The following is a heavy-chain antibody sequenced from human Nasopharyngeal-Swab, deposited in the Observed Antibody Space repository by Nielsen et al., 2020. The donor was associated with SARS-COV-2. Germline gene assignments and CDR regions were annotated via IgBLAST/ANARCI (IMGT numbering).Heavy chain of an antibody. Sequence: WIRESPGKGLEWIGYIYYSGSTNYNPSLKSRVTISVDTSKNQFSLKLSSVTAADTAVYYCARLRNYDSSGYSTYYFDYWGQGTLVTVSS. CDR3: ARLRNYDSSGYSTYYFDY. V-gene: IGHV4-61*07. J-gene: IGHJ4*02. CDR2: IYYSGST. D-gene: IGHD3-22*01.